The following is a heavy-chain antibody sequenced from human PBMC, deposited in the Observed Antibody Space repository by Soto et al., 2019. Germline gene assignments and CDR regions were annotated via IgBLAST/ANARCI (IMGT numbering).Heavy chain of an antibody. D-gene: IGHD5-12*01. CDR1: GGSISSGDYY. Sequence: SETLSLTCTVSGGSISSGDYYWSWIRQPPGKGLEWIGYIYYSGSTYYNPSLKSRVTISVDTSKNQFSLKLSSVTAADTAVYYCASRGYSGYDWGPYYYGMDVWGQGTTVTVSS. V-gene: IGHV4-30-4*01. CDR3: ASRGYSGYDWGPYYYGMDV. CDR2: IYYSGST. J-gene: IGHJ6*02.